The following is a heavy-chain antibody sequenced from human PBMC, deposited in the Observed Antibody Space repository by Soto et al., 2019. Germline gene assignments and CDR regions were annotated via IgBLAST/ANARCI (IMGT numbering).Heavy chain of an antibody. V-gene: IGHV4-4*02. CDR3: ARQAPPGTMVRGKTEMD. J-gene: IGHJ4*02. D-gene: IGHD3-10*01. CDR2: IYHSGST. CDR1: GGSISSSNW. Sequence: QVQLQESGPGLVKPSGTLSLTCAVYGGSISSSNWWGWVRQPTGKGLEWIGEIYHSGSTHYNQSLKTRVNTSLDKFKNRFSLKLSSVTAAETAVYYCARQAPPGTMVRGKTEMDWGQGTLVTVSS.